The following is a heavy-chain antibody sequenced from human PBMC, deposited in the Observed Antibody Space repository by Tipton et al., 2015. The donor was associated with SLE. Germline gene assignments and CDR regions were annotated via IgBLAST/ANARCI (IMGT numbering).Heavy chain of an antibody. CDR3: ARGPYAFDF. CDR1: GGSINSYY. Sequence: TLSLTCTVSGGSINSYYWSWIRQPPGKGLEWIGYIYYSGSTNYNPSLKSRVTISVDTSKDQFSLKLSSVTTADTAVYYCARGPYAFDFWGQGTLVTVSS. V-gene: IGHV4-59*13. J-gene: IGHJ3*01. CDR2: IYYSGST.